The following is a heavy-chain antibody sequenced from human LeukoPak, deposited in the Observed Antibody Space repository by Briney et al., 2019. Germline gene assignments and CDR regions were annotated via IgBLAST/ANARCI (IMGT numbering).Heavy chain of an antibody. J-gene: IGHJ4*02. D-gene: IGHD3-10*01. CDR3: ALLWFRGPPRGYFDY. CDR1: GFTFSSYW. V-gene: IGHV3-74*01. CDR2: INSDGSST. Sequence: GGSLRLSCAASGFTFSSYWMHWVRQAPGKGLVWVSRINSDGSSTSYADSVKGRFTISRDNAKNTLYLQMNSLRAEDTAVYYCALLWFRGPPRGYFDYWGQGTLVTVSS.